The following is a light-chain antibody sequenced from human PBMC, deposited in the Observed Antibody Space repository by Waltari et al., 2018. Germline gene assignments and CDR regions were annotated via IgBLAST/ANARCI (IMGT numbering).Light chain of an antibody. CDR1: QSLVHSDGNTH. CDR3: MQGTHWPYT. V-gene: IGKV2-30*02. Sequence: DVVMTQSPLSLPVTLGQAASISCNSRQSLVHSDGNTHLNWFQQRPGQSPRRLIYRVSNRDSGVPDRFSGSGSGTDFTLKISRVEAEDVGVYYCMQGTHWPYTFGQGTKLDIK. CDR2: RVS. J-gene: IGKJ2*01.